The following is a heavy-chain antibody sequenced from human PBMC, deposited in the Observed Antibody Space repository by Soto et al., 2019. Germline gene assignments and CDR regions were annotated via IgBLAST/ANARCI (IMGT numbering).Heavy chain of an antibody. J-gene: IGHJ4*02. Sequence: GGSLRLSCAASAFTFSSYAMSWVRQAPGKGLEWVSAISGSGGSTYYADSVKGRFTISRDNSKNTLYLQMSSLRAEDTAIYYCAKTSVIYELLNYFDYGGQGTLVPVSS. CDR2: ISGSGGST. CDR1: AFTFSSYA. V-gene: IGHV3-23*01. CDR3: AKTSVIYELLNYFDY. D-gene: IGHD3-10*01.